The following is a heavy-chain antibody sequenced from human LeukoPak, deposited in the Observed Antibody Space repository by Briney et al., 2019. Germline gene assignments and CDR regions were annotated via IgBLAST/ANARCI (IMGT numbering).Heavy chain of an antibody. J-gene: IGHJ4*02. CDR1: GYTFTSYG. V-gene: IGHV1-18*01. D-gene: IGHD4-11*01. CDR2: ISAYNGNT. Sequence: ASVKVSCKASGYTFTSYGISWVRQAPGQGLEWMGWISAYNGNTNYAQKLQGRVTMTTDTSTSTAYMELRSLRSDDTAVYYCARELTTRPFMTTVKVGGGAFDYWGQGTLVTVSS. CDR3: ARELTTRPFMTTVKVGGGAFDY.